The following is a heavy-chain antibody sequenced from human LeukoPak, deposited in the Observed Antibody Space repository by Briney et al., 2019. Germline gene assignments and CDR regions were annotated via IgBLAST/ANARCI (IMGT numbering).Heavy chain of an antibody. CDR3: ARVGVRYSSGGTFDY. D-gene: IGHD6-19*01. J-gene: IGHJ4*02. CDR1: GFTFSSYW. Sequence: GGSLRLSCAASGFTFSSYWMSWVRQAPGKGLEWVANIKQDGSEKYYVDSVKGRFTISRDNAKNSLYLQMNSLRVEDTAVYYCARVGVRYSSGGTFDYWGQGTLVTVSS. V-gene: IGHV3-7*01. CDR2: IKQDGSEK.